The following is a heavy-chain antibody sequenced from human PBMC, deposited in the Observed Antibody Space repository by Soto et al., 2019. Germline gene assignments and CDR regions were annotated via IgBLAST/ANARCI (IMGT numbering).Heavy chain of an antibody. D-gene: IGHD5-12*01. CDR3: ARNDGYAHYFDY. V-gene: IGHV4-59*08. CDR1: GGSISSPC. Sequence: SETLSLTCTFSGGSISSPCCTWIWQPPGQGLEWIGFIYYSGSNNYNPSLKSRFTISVDTSKSQFSLRLSSVTAADTFFYLCARNDGYAHYFDYCGEGALVTVSS. J-gene: IGHJ4*02. CDR2: IYYSGSN.